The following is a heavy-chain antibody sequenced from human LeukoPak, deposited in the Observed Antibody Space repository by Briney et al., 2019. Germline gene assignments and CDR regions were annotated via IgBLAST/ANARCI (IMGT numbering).Heavy chain of an antibody. D-gene: IGHD4-23*01. J-gene: IGHJ5*02. V-gene: IGHV3-23*01. CDR2: ISGSGGST. CDR1: GFTFSSNA. CDR3: AKASSTVVTGVYWFDP. Sequence: GGSLRLSCAASGFTFSSNAMSWVRQAPGKGLGWFSAISGSGGSTYYADSVKGRFTISRDNSKNTLYLQMNSLRAEDTAVYYCAKASSTVVTGVYWFDPWGQGTLVTVSS.